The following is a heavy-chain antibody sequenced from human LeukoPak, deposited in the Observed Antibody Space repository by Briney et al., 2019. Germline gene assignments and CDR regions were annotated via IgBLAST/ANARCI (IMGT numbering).Heavy chain of an antibody. CDR2: INPNSGGT. CDR1: GYTFTGYY. D-gene: IGHD2-2*01. J-gene: IGHJ4*02. V-gene: IGHV1-2*02. CDR3: ATLGYCSSTSCYAKLFDY. Sequence: ASVKVSCKASGYTFTGYYMHWVRQAPGQGLEWMGWINPNSGGTNYAQKFQGRVTMTRDTSISTAYMELSRLRSDDTAVYYCATLGYCSSTSCYAKLFDYWGQGTLVIVSS.